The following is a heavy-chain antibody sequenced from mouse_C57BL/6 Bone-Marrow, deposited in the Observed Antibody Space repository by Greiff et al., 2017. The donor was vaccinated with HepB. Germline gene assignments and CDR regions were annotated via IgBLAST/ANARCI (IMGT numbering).Heavy chain of an antibody. J-gene: IGHJ4*01. D-gene: IGHD2-3*01. CDR3: TRSIYDGYYEVMDY. CDR1: GYTFTDYE. V-gene: IGHV1-15*01. Sequence: VQLQQSGAELVRPGASVTLSCKASGYTFTDYEMHWVKQTPVHGLEWIGAIDPETGGTAYNQKFKGKAILTADTSSSTAYMELRSLTSEDSAVYYCTRSIYDGYYEVMDYWGQGTSVTVSS. CDR2: IDPETGGT.